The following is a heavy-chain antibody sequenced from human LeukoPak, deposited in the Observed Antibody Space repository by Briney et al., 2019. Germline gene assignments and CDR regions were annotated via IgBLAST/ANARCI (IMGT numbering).Heavy chain of an antibody. V-gene: IGHV3-21*01. CDR1: GFTFSSCG. CDR2: ISSSSSYI. J-gene: IGHJ4*02. CDR3: ARATTYDILTGYSDY. Sequence: PGGSLRLSCSASGFTFSSCGMHWVRQAPGKGLEWVSSISSSSSYIYYADSVKGRFTISRDDAKKSLYLQMNSLRAEDTAVYYCARATTYDILTGYSDYWGQGTLVTVSS. D-gene: IGHD3-9*01.